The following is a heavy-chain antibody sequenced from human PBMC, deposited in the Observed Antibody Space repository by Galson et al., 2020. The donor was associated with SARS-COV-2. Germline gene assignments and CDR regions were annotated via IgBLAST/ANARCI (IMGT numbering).Heavy chain of an antibody. D-gene: IGHD3-22*01. CDR2: IYYSGST. Sequence: SETLSLTCTVSGGSISSGGYYWSWIRQHPGKGLEWIGYIYYSGSTYYNPSLKSRVTISVDTSKNQFSLKLSSVTAADTAVYYCARDQVSAAYYYDSSGYSAFDIWGQGTMVTVSS. CDR1: GGSISSGGYY. J-gene: IGHJ3*02. CDR3: ARDQVSAAYYYDSSGYSAFDI. V-gene: IGHV4-31*03.